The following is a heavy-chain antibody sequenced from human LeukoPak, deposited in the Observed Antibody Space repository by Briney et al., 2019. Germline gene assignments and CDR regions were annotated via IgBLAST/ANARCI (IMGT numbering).Heavy chain of an antibody. CDR2: IKSDGSST. D-gene: IGHD3-10*01. CDR3: ASTMVRGVP. CDR1: GFTFSSYW. J-gene: IGHJ5*02. Sequence: PGGSLRLSCAASGFTFSSYWMHWVRQAPGKGLVWVSRIKSDGSSTSYADSVKGRFTISRDNAKNTLYLQMNSLRAEDMAVYYCASTMVRGVPWGQGTLVTVSS. V-gene: IGHV3-74*01.